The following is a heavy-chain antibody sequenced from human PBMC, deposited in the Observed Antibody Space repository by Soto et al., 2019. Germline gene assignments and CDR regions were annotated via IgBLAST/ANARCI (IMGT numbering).Heavy chain of an antibody. CDR1: GFTFSSYW. D-gene: IGHD6-6*01. Sequence: TGGSLRLSCAASGFTFSSYWRSWVRQAPGKGLEWGANIKQDGSGKYYVDSVKGRFTISRDNAKNSLYLQMNSLRAEDTAVYYCAKRSSSSTFDYWGQGTLVTVSS. V-gene: IGHV3-7*03. CDR2: IKQDGSGK. J-gene: IGHJ4*02. CDR3: AKRSSSSTFDY.